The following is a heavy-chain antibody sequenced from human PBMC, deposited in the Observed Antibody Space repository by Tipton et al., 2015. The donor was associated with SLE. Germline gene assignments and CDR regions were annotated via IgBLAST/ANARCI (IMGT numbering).Heavy chain of an antibody. CDR3: AREDWGVDY. CDR2: IYTSGST. D-gene: IGHD7-27*01. J-gene: IGHJ4*02. V-gene: IGHV4-61*02. Sequence: GLVKPSETLSLTCTVSGGSISSSSYYWGWIRQPAGKGLEWIGRIYTSGSTNYNPSLKSRVTISVDTSKNQFSLKLSSVTAADTAVYYCAREDWGVDYWGQGTLVTVSS. CDR1: GGSISSSSYY.